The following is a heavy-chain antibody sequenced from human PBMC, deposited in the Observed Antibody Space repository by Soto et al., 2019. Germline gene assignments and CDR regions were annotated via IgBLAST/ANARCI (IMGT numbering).Heavy chain of an antibody. D-gene: IGHD6-6*01. V-gene: IGHV4-39*01. J-gene: IGHJ5*02. CDR3: ARHPAGKQLTFSWLDP. Sequence: SETLSLTCTVSGGSISSSSYYWGWIRQPPGKGLEWIGSIYYSGSTYYNPSLKSRVTISVDTSKNQFSLKLSSVTAADTAVYYRARHPAGKQLTFSWLDPWRQVTLVTV. CDR1: GGSISSSSYY. CDR2: IYYSGST.